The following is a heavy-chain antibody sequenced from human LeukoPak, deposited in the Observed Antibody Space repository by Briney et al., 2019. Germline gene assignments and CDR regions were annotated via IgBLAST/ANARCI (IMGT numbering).Heavy chain of an antibody. CDR1: GFTLSSYN. J-gene: IGHJ4*02. CDR2: MLSDGSTK. V-gene: IGHV3-30*03. D-gene: IGHD3-10*01. Sequence: GRSLRLSCAASGFTLSSYNIHWVRQAPGKGLEWVALMLSDGSTKHYADSVKDRFTISRDNSKNALFLQMDGLRAEDTAVYYCVRGPFGQGVDYWGQGTLVTVSS. CDR3: VRGPFGQGVDY.